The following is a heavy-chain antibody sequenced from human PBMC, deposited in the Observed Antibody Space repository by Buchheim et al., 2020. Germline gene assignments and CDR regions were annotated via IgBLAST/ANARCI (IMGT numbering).Heavy chain of an antibody. V-gene: IGHV3-23*01. J-gene: IGHJ4*02. CDR3: AKGDYETDY. CDR2: ISGSGGVT. D-gene: IGHD4-17*01. CDR1: GFTFSTYA. Sequence: EVQLLESGGGLVQPGESLRLSCAASGFTFSTYAMTWVRQAPGKGLEWISIISGSGGVTDYADSVKGRFTISRDNSKNIMYLQMNSLRADDTAVYYCAKGDYETDYWGQGTL.